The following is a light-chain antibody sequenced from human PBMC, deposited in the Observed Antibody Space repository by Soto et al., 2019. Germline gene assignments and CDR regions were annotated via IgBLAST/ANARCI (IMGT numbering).Light chain of an antibody. Sequence: EIVLTQSPGTLSLSPGERATLSCRASQSVSSSYLAWYQQKPGQAPRLLIYGASSRATGIPDRFSGSGSGTDFTLTISRLEPEDFAVYYCQQYGSPFGQGTKVDNK. CDR1: QSVSSSY. CDR2: GAS. CDR3: QQYGSP. V-gene: IGKV3-20*01. J-gene: IGKJ1*01.